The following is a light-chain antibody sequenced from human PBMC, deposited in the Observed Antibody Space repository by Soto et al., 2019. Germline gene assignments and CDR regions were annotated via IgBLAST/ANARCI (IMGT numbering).Light chain of an antibody. J-gene: IGKJ4*01. V-gene: IGKV3-15*01. Sequence: EIVMTQSPATLSVSPGERATLSCRASQSVSSNLAWYQQKPGQTPKLLIYVASTRATGIPARFSGSGSETELTLTISRLQSEDFAVYYCQQYNVWTLTFGGGTKVEFK. CDR3: QQYNVWTLT. CDR1: QSVSSN. CDR2: VAS.